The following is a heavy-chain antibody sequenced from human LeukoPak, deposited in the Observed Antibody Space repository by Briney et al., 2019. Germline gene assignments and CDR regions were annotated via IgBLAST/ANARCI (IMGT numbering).Heavy chain of an antibody. CDR1: GFTFSSYA. J-gene: IGHJ4*02. Sequence: GGSLRLSCAASGFTFSSYAMSWVRQAPGKGLEWVSAISGSGGSTYYADSVKGRFTISRDNSKNTLYLQMNSLRAEDTAVYYCAKDRDIVVVPAATPGGYWGQGTLVTVSS. D-gene: IGHD2-2*01. CDR3: AKDRDIVVVPAATPGGY. V-gene: IGHV3-23*01. CDR2: ISGSGGST.